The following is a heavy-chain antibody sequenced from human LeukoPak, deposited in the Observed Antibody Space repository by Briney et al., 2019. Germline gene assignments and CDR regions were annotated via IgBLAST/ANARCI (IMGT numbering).Heavy chain of an antibody. Sequence: SETLSLTCTVSGGSISTYYWNWIRQPPWKGLEWVGYIHNSGSTSYNPSLKSRVTISVDTSKNQFSLKLTSVTAADTAVCYCAGNGDYWGQGTLVTVSS. CDR3: AGNGDY. D-gene: IGHD2-8*01. CDR2: IHNSGST. CDR1: GGSISTYY. V-gene: IGHV4-59*01. J-gene: IGHJ4*02.